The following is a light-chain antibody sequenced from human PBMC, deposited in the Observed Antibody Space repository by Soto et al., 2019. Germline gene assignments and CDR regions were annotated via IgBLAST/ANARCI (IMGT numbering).Light chain of an antibody. CDR2: GAS. CDR1: QSVRSNY. Sequence: EIVLTQSPGTLSLSSGERATLSCRASQSVRSNYLAWYQQKPGQAPRLLIYGASSRATGIPDRFGGGGSGTDFTLTISRLEPEDFAVYYCQQYASSQLTFGGGTKVEIK. V-gene: IGKV3-20*01. CDR3: QQYASSQLT. J-gene: IGKJ4*01.